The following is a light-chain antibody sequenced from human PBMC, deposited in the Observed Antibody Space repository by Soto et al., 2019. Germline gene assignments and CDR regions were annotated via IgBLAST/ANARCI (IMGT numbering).Light chain of an antibody. CDR1: SSDVGNYNF. V-gene: IGLV2-11*01. J-gene: IGLJ1*01. CDR3: CSYAGSYPFV. CDR2: DVD. Sequence: QSVLTQPRSVSGSPGHSGTISCTGTSSDVGNYNFVSWYQHHPGKAPKLMIYDVDKRPSGFPDRFSGSKSGNTASLTISGLQAEDEADYYCCSYAGSYPFVFGTGTKVTVL.